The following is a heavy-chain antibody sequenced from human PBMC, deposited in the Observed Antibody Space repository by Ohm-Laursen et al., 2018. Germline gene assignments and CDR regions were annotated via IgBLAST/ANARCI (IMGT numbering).Heavy chain of an antibody. J-gene: IGHJ4*02. CDR3: ARGSLRISGFDY. CDR1: GGSISSGGYY. V-gene: IGHV4-61*02. Sequence: TLSLTCLVSGGSISSGGYYWSWIRQTAGKGLEWIGRIHSSGSTNYNPSLQSRVTMSEDTSKNQFSLRLSSVTAADTAVYFCARGSLRISGFDYWGQGTLVTVSS. D-gene: IGHD3-16*01. CDR2: IHSSGST.